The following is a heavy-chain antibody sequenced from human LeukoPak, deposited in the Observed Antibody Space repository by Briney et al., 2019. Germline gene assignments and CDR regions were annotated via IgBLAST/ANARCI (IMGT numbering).Heavy chain of an antibody. CDR3: ARAYSSSWYDGDYNWFAP. Sequence: GGSLTLSCASSGFTFSSYWMHWVRQAPGKGLVWVSRINSDGRSTSYADSVKGRFTISRDNAKNTLYLQMNSLRAEATAVYYCARAYSSSWYDGDYNWFAPWGQGTLVTVSS. CDR2: INSDGRST. D-gene: IGHD6-13*01. J-gene: IGHJ5*02. V-gene: IGHV3-74*01. CDR1: GFTFSSYW.